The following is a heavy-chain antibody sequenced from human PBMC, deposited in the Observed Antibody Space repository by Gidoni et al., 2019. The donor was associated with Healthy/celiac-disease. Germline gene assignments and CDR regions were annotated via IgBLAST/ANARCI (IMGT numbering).Heavy chain of an antibody. Sequence: QVQLQESGPGLVKPSQTLSLTCTVSGGSISSGSYYWSWIRQPAGKGLEWIGRIYTSGSTNYNPSLKSRVTISVDTSKNQFSLKLSSVTAADTAVYYCARVFSGYSGYDWAFDIWGQGTMVTVSS. CDR2: IYTSGST. J-gene: IGHJ3*02. CDR3: ARVFSGYSGYDWAFDI. CDR1: GGSISSGSYY. D-gene: IGHD5-12*01. V-gene: IGHV4-61*02.